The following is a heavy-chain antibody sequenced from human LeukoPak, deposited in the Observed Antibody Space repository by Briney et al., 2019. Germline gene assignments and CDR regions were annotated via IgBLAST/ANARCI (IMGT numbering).Heavy chain of an antibody. Sequence: PSETLSLTCSVSGGSINSYYWSWIRQSPGRGLEWIGRIYTSGSTNYNPSLKSRVTMSVDTSKNQFSLKLSSVTAADTAVYYCARASVPAAMQYYYYGMDVWGQGTTVTVSS. CDR1: GGSINSYY. D-gene: IGHD2-2*01. CDR3: ARASVPAAMQYYYYGMDV. CDR2: IYTSGST. V-gene: IGHV4-4*07. J-gene: IGHJ6*02.